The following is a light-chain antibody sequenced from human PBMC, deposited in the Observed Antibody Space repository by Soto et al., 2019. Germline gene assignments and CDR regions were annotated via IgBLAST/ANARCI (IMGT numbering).Light chain of an antibody. CDR1: HSLVYSDGNTY. CDR3: MQDTQFPRT. Sequence: IVMTQTPLSSPVTLGQPASISCRSSHSLVYSDGNTYLSWLHQRPGQPPRLLIYEISNRVSGVPDRFSGSGAGTDFTLKISGVEAEDVGVYYCMQDTQFPRTFGQGTKLEIK. CDR2: EIS. J-gene: IGKJ2*01. V-gene: IGKV2-24*01.